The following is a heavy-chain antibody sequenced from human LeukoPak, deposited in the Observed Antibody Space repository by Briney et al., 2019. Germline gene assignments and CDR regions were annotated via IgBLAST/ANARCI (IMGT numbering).Heavy chain of an antibody. CDR2: IWYDGSNK. CDR1: GFTFSSYG. J-gene: IGHJ3*02. CDR3: AKPPGAYDSSAYRLHSFDI. Sequence: PGGSLRLSCAASGFTFSSYGMHWVRQAPGKGLEWVAFIWYDGSNKDYADSVKGRFTISRDNSKNTLYLQMNSLRAEDTAVYYCAKPPGAYDSSAYRLHSFDIWGQGTMVTVSS. D-gene: IGHD3-22*01. V-gene: IGHV3-30*02.